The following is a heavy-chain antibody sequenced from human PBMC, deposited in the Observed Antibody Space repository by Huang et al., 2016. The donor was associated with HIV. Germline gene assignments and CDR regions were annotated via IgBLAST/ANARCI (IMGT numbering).Heavy chain of an antibody. CDR1: GDSVSSHY. V-gene: IGHV4-59*02. CDR3: VRDQGRLAVGGIDNWFDP. Sequence: QVRLQESGPGLVKPSETLSLSCTVSGDSVSSHYWGWIRHPPGKGLEWIGTVYDRGTTKYNPRLKSRITISVDTSKNGFSLNSTSVGAADTAMYFCVRDQGRLAVGGIDNWFDPWGQGALVTVSS. J-gene: IGHJ5*02. D-gene: IGHD6-19*01. CDR2: VYDRGTT.